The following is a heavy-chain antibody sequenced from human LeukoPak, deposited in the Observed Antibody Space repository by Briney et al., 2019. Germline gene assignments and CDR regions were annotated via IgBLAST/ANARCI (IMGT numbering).Heavy chain of an antibody. Sequence: GGSLRLSCSASGFTFSSYVMYWVRQAPEKGLEFVSGISGNGANTYYTDSVKGRFVISRDNSKNTLYLQMSSLKTEDTAVYYCVRGGSSGSYYTNWGQGSLVTVSS. J-gene: IGHJ4*02. V-gene: IGHV3-64D*06. CDR1: GFTFSSYV. CDR2: ISGNGANT. CDR3: VRGGSSGSYYTN. D-gene: IGHD3-10*01.